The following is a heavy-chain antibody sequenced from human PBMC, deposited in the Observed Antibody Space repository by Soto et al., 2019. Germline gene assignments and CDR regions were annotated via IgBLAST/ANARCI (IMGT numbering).Heavy chain of an antibody. D-gene: IGHD2-15*01. CDR1: GGAFSGYT. CDR2: LIPAVGQA. Sequence: QVQLVQSGAEVKKPGSSMKVSCKASGGAFSGYTFNWVRQAPGQGLEWMGRLIPAVGQANNAQKFQGRLTITADESGSTVYLDLTSLTSEDTAVYFCAGGAVHTPTWMGAWGQGTLVTVSS. V-gene: IGHV1-69*08. CDR3: AGGAVHTPTWMGA. J-gene: IGHJ5*02.